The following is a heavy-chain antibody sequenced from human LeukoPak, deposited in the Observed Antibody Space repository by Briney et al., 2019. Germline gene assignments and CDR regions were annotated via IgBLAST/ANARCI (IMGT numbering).Heavy chain of an antibody. CDR1: GFTFSSYA. CDR3: AKDPGYCSSTSCYTYFDY. CDR2: ISGSGGST. Sequence: PGGSLRLSCAASGFTFSSYAMSWVRQAPGKGLEWVSAISGSGGSTYYADSVKGRFTISRNNSKNTLYLQMNSLRAEDTAVYYCAKDPGYCSSTSCYTYFDYWGQGTLVTVSS. V-gene: IGHV3-23*01. J-gene: IGHJ4*02. D-gene: IGHD2-2*02.